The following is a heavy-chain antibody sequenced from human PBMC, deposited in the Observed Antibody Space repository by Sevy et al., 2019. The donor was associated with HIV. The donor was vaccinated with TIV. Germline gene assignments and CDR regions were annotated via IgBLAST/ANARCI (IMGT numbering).Heavy chain of an antibody. CDR3: ARGSTTVVTPGSFDI. D-gene: IGHD4-17*01. CDR1: GFTFSSYS. J-gene: IGHJ3*02. CDR2: ISSSSSTI. Sequence: GGSLRLSCAASGFTFSSYSMNWVRQAPGKGLEWVSYISSSSSTIYYTDSVKGRFTISRDNAKNSLYLQMNSLRDEDTAVYYCARGSTTVVTPGSFDIWGQGTMVTVSS. V-gene: IGHV3-48*02.